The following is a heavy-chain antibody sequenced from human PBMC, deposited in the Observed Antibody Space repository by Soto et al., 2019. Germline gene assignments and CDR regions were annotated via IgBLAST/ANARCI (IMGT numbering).Heavy chain of an antibody. CDR3: ARAHYGDYGYGMDV. CDR1: GGSLSSGGYS. V-gene: IGHV4-30-2*01. Sequence: PSDTLSLTCAVSGGSLSSGGYSWSWIRQPPGKGLEWIGYIYHSGTTYYNPSLKSRVTISVDRSKNQFSLKLSSVTAADTAVYYCARAHYGDYGYGMDVWGQGTTVTVSS. D-gene: IGHD4-17*01. J-gene: IGHJ6*02. CDR2: IYHSGTT.